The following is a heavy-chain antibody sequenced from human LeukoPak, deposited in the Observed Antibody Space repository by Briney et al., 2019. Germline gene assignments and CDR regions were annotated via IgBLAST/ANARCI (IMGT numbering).Heavy chain of an antibody. CDR2: IYYSGST. J-gene: IGHJ5*02. CDR3: ARRGLGGDSPIWFDP. D-gene: IGHD2-21*02. CDR1: GGSISSSRYY. V-gene: IGHV4-39*01. Sequence: PSETLSLTCTVSGGSISSSRYYWGWIRQPPGKGLEWIGSIYYSGSTYYNPSLKSRVTISVDTSKNQFSLKLSSVTAADTAVYYCARRGLGGDSPIWFDPWGQGTLVTVSS.